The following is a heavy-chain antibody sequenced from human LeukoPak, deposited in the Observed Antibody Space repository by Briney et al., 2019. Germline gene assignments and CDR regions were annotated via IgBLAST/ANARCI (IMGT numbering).Heavy chain of an antibody. CDR1: GFTFGSYG. Sequence: PGGCLRLSCAASGFTFGSYGMHWVRQAPGRGREGVAFIRYEGSKKYYADSVKGRFTISRDNSKNTLYLQMNSLRAEDTAVYYCANDRPYYGDYGADAFDIWGQGTMVTVSS. CDR3: ANDRPYYGDYGADAFDI. V-gene: IGHV3-30*02. D-gene: IGHD4-17*01. J-gene: IGHJ3*02. CDR2: IRYEGSKK.